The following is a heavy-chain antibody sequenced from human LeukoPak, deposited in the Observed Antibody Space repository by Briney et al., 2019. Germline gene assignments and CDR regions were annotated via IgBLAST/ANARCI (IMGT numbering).Heavy chain of an antibody. CDR3: ALAYCGGDCYAQDYYYYYMDV. Sequence: GGSLRLSCAASGFTFSSYGISWVRQAPGKGLEWVSAISGSGGSTYYADSVKGRFTISRDNSKNTLYLQMNSLRAEDTAVYYCALAYCGGDCYAQDYYYYYMDVWGKGTTVTVSS. J-gene: IGHJ6*03. V-gene: IGHV3-23*01. CDR1: GFTFSSYG. CDR2: ISGSGGST. D-gene: IGHD2-21*02.